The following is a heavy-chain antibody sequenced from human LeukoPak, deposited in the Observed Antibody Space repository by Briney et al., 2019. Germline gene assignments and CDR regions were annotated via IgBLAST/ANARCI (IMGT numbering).Heavy chain of an antibody. CDR1: GGSISSSSYY. D-gene: IGHD3-22*01. Sequence: PSETLSLTCTVSGGSISSSSYYWGWIRQPPGKGLECIGSIYYSGSTYYNPSLKSRVTISVDTSKNQFSLKLSSVTAADTAVYYCARIENYYDSSGYEWGQGTLVTVSS. J-gene: IGHJ4*02. CDR2: IYYSGST. V-gene: IGHV4-39*07. CDR3: ARIENYYDSSGYE.